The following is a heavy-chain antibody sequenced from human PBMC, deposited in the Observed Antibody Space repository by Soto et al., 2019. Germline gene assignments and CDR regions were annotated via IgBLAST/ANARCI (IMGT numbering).Heavy chain of an antibody. Sequence: QVQLVQSGAEVKKPGASVQISCKTSGYTFMTYALHWVRQAPGQRPEWMGWINPGNGNTEYSQKLQGRVTITRDTSARTVFMEVANMTSEDTAVYYCARVRMLWYGELSHWGQGTQVIVSA. D-gene: IGHD3-10*01. V-gene: IGHV1-3*01. CDR1: GYTFMTYA. CDR2: INPGNGNT. CDR3: ARVRMLWYGELSH. J-gene: IGHJ4*02.